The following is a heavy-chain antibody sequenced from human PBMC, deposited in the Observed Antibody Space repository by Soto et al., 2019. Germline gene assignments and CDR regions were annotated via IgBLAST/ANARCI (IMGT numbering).Heavy chain of an antibody. CDR1: GYTFTSYG. CDR3: AGTKPHYGMDV. CDR2: ISAYNGNT. Sequence: ASVKVSCKASGYTFTSYGISWVRQAPGQGLEWMGWISAYNGNTNYAQKLQGRVTMTTDTSTSTAYMELRSLRSADTAVYYGAGTKPHYGMDVWGQGTTVTVSS. J-gene: IGHJ6*02. V-gene: IGHV1-18*01.